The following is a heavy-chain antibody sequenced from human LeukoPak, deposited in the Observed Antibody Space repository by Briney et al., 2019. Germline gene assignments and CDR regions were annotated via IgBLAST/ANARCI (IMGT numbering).Heavy chain of an antibody. D-gene: IGHD3-10*01. CDR3: AREGLNMVRGVIPKEAWGWFDP. CDR2: IYYSGYT. V-gene: IGHV4-59*12. J-gene: IGHJ5*02. Sequence: SETLSLTCTVSGGSISSYYWSWIRQPPGKGLEWIGCIYYSGYTNYKSSLKRRVTISVDTSKNQFSLKLSSVTAADTAVYYCAREGLNMVRGVIPKEAWGWFDPWGQGTLVTVSS. CDR1: GGSISSYY.